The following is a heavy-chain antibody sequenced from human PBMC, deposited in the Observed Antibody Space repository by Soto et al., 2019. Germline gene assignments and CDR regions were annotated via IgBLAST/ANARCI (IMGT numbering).Heavy chain of an antibody. CDR3: ARLGIVLVPAALASGMDV. D-gene: IGHD2-2*01. Sequence: VEPMCIANKGAGGSFVNYWGGLVRKMTGKCLEWMGIIYPGDSDTRYSPSFQGQVTISADKSISTAYLQWSSLKASDTAMYYCARLGIVLVPAALASGMDVWGQGTTVTVSS. J-gene: IGHJ6*02. CDR1: GGSFVNYW. CDR2: IYPGDSDT. V-gene: IGHV5-51*01.